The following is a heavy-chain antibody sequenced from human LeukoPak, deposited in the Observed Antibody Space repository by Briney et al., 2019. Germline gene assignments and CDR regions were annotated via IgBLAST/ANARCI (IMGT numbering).Heavy chain of an antibody. D-gene: IGHD3-16*01. CDR2: TFTGGST. Sequence: GGSLRLSCEVSGFSVGRVRQAPGKGLEWVSATFTGGSTYYADSVKGRFTISRDNSKNTLYLQMNSLRAEDTAVYYCARVGGWTYWYFDLWGRGTLVTVSS. CDR3: ARVGGWTYWYFDL. CDR1: GFSVGR. V-gene: IGHV3-66*01. J-gene: IGHJ2*01.